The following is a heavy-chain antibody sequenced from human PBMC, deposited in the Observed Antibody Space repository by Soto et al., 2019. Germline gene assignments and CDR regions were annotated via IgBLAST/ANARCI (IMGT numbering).Heavy chain of an antibody. CDR2: IYHSGST. CDR1: GGSISSSNW. CDR3: ARGGTGYCSGGSCYMNYYYYYGMDV. V-gene: IGHV4-4*02. J-gene: IGHJ6*02. D-gene: IGHD2-15*01. Sequence: SETLSLTCAVSGGSISSSNWWSWVRQPPGKGLEWIGEIYHSGSTNYNPSLKSRVTISVDKSKNQFSLKLSSVTAADTAVYYCARGGTGYCSGGSCYMNYYYYYGMDVWGQGTTVTVSS.